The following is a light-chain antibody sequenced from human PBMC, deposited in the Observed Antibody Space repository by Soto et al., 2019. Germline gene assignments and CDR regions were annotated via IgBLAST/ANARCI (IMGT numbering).Light chain of an antibody. J-gene: IGLJ1*01. CDR1: SSDVGSYNY. Sequence: QSVLTQPASVSGSPGQSITISCTGTSSDVGSYNYVSWYQQHPGTAPKLMIYEVSDRPSGISSRFSCSKSGNTASLTISGLQTEDEADYYGSSYTSSSTLFGTGTKVTVL. CDR3: SSYTSSSTL. CDR2: EVS. V-gene: IGLV2-14*01.